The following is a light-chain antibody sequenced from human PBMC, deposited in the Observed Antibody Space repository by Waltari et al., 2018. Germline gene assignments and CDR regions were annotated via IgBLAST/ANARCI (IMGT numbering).Light chain of an antibody. CDR3: QSYDRTNVI. J-gene: IGLJ2*01. V-gene: IGLV6-57*01. CDR1: SGSIAGYY. CDR2: EDN. Sequence: NFMLTQPPSVSESPGKTVTISCTRSSGSIAGYYVQWFQLRPGSSPTTLILEDNQRPSAVPNRFAGSIDSASHSASLTSSGLKTEDEADYYCQSYDRTNVIVGGGTKLTVL.